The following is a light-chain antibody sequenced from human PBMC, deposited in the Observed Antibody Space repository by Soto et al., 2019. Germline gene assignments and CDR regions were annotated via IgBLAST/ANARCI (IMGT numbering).Light chain of an antibody. J-gene: IGLJ2*01. CDR3: QTWGADIVV. Sequence: QLVLTQSPSASASLGASVKLTCTLSSGHSSYAIAWHQQQPEKGPRYLMKLNSDGSHSNGDGIPDRFSGSSSGAERYLTISSLQSDVEADYYCQTWGADIVVFGGGTKLTVL. CDR1: SGHSSYA. CDR2: LNSDGSH. V-gene: IGLV4-69*01.